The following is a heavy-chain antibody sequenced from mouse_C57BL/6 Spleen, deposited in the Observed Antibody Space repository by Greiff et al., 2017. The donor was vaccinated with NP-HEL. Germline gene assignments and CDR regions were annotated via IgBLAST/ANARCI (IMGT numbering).Heavy chain of an antibody. J-gene: IGHJ2*01. D-gene: IGHD1-1*01. CDR2: SRNKANDYTT. Sequence: EVKLVESGGGLVQSGRSLRLSCATSGFTFSDFYMEWVRQAPGKGLEWIAASRNKANDYTTEYSASVKGRFIVSRDTSQSILYLQMNALRAEDTAIYYCARDGVGRGFDYWGQGTTLTVSS. CDR1: GFTFSDFY. V-gene: IGHV7-1*01. CDR3: ARDGVGRGFDY.